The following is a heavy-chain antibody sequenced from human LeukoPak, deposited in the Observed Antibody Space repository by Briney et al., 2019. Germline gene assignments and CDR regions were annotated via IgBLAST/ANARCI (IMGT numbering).Heavy chain of an antibody. Sequence: PGRSLRLSCAASGFTFSSYAMHWVRQAPGKGLEWVAVISYDGSNKYYADSVKGRFTISRDNSKNTLYLQMNSLRAEDTAVYYCAREITMVRSSPLYWGQGTLVTVSS. CDR1: GFTFSSYA. CDR3: AREITMVRSSPLY. CDR2: ISYDGSNK. V-gene: IGHV3-30-3*01. D-gene: IGHD3-10*01. J-gene: IGHJ4*02.